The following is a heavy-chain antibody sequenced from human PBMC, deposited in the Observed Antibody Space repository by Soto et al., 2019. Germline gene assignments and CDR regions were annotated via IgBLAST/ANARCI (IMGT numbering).Heavy chain of an antibody. CDR1: GGSVSSGSYY. V-gene: IGHV4-61*01. CDR2: IYYSGGT. Sequence: TSETLSLTCTVSGGSVSSGSYYWSWIRQPPGKGLEWIGYIYYSGGTNYKPSLRSRVTISVDTSKNQYSLKVTSVTSADTAVYYCARGRGYYDSTDFDYWGQGIPVTVSS. J-gene: IGHJ4*02. CDR3: ARGRGYYDSTDFDY. D-gene: IGHD3-16*01.